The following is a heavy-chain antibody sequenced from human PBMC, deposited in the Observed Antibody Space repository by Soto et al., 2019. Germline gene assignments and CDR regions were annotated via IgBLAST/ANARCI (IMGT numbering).Heavy chain of an antibody. CDR1: GYTFTNYG. J-gene: IGHJ3*02. CDR2: ISAYNGNT. CDR3: ARDNRGYSYGYDAFDI. D-gene: IGHD5-18*01. V-gene: IGHV1-18*01. Sequence: ASVKVSCKASGYTFTNYGISWVRQAPGQGLEWMGWISAYNGNTNYAQKLQGRVTMTTDTSTSTAYMELRGLRSDDTAVYYCARDNRGYSYGYDAFDIWGQGKMVNVS.